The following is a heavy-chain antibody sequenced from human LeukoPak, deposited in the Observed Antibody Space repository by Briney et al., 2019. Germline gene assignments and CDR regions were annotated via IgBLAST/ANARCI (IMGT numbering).Heavy chain of an antibody. V-gene: IGHV4-4*07. D-gene: IGHD5-18*01. Sequence: NSGSTNYNPSLKSRVTMSVDTSKNQFSLKLSSVTAADTAMYYCARDSYNYGSGSLDYWGRGTLVTVSS. CDR2: NSGST. CDR3: ARDSYNYGSGSLDY. J-gene: IGHJ4*02.